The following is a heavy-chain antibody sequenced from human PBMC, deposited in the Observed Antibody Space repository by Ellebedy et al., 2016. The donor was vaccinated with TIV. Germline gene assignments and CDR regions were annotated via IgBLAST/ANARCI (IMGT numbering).Heavy chain of an antibody. D-gene: IGHD4-17*01. CDR1: GGSISSSSYY. V-gene: IGHV4-39*01. J-gene: IGHJ5*02. CDR3: ATLDGDYVGNWFDP. CDR2: IYYSGST. Sequence: SETLSLTCTVSGGSISSSSYYWGWIRQPPGKGLEWIGSIYYSGSTYYNPSLKSRVTISVDTSKNQFSLKLSSVTAADTAVYYCATLDGDYVGNWFDPWGQGTLVTVSS.